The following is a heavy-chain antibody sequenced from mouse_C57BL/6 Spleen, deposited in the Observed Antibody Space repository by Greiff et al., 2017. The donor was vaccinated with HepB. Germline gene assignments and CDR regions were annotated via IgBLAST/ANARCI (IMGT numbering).Heavy chain of an antibody. Sequence: QVQLQQSGPELVKPGASVKISCKASGYAFSSYWMNWVKQRPGKGLEWIGRIYPGDGDTNYNGKFKGKATLTADKSSSTAYMQLSSLTSEDSAVYFCARSGGLPWSWFAYWGQGTLVTVSA. CDR2: IYPGDGDT. CDR3: ARSGGLPWSWFAY. D-gene: IGHD2-4*01. J-gene: IGHJ3*01. CDR1: GYAFSSYW. V-gene: IGHV1-82*01.